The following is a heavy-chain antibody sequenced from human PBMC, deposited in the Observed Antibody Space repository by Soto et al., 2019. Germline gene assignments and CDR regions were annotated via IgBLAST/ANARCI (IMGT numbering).Heavy chain of an antibody. J-gene: IGHJ6*02. D-gene: IGHD6-19*01. CDR3: ARLPRSGWDHYYYGMDV. CDR2: MSHDGSHK. Sequence: QVQLVESGGGVVQTGGSLGLSCTASGFTFSTYGMHWVRQAPGKGPEWVAVMSHDGSHKAFLDSVKGRFIIPRDNSKNTLYLQMNSLRPDDMAVYYCARLPRSGWDHYYYGMDVWGQGTTVLVSS. V-gene: IGHV3-30*03. CDR1: GFTFSTYG.